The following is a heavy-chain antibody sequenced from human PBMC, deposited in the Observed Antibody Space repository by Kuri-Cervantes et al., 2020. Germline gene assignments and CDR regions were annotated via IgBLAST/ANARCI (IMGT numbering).Heavy chain of an antibody. CDR3: ARDGGRSTIAPADPFDY. J-gene: IGHJ4*02. CDR2: ISYDGSNK. D-gene: IGHD6-13*01. Sequence: GGSLRLSCAASGFTFSSYAMHWVRQAPGKGLEWVAVISYDGSNKYYADSVKGRFTISRDNSKNTLYLQMNSLRAEDTAVYYCARDGGRSTIAPADPFDYWGQGTLVPSPQ. V-gene: IGHV3-30-3*01. CDR1: GFTFSSYA.